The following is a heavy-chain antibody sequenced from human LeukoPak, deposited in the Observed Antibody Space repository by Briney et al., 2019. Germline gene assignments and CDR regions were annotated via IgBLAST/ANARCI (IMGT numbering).Heavy chain of an antibody. CDR2: IYCSGST. D-gene: IGHD5-18*01. V-gene: IGHV4-59*01. CDR3: ARTTEGGYTYDYFYYYYMDV. J-gene: IGHJ6*03. CDR1: GGSISSYY. Sequence: PSETLSLTCTVSGGSISSYYWSWIRQPPGKGLEWIGYIYCSGSTNYNPSLKSRVTISVDMSKNQFSLKLSSVTAADTAVYYCARTTEGGYTYDYFYYYYMDVWGKGTTVTISS.